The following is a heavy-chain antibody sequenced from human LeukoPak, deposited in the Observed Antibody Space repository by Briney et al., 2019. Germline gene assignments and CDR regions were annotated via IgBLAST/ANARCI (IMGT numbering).Heavy chain of an antibody. Sequence: GGSLRLSCAASGFTFSSYEVNWVRQPPGKGLEWVSYISASGSTRFYADSVKGRFTVSRDNVKDSLFLQMNSLRAEDKAIYYCARGNGDSRSWYLAEKWGQGTLVTVSS. V-gene: IGHV3-48*03. CDR1: GFTFSSYE. CDR3: ARGNGDSRSWYLAEK. D-gene: IGHD6-13*01. J-gene: IGHJ4*02. CDR2: ISASGSTR.